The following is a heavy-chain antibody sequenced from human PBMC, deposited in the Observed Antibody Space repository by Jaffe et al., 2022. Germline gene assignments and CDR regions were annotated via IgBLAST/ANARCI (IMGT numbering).Heavy chain of an antibody. Sequence: EVQLVESGGGLVQPGGSLRLSCAASGFTFSSYWMSWVRQAPGKGLEWVANIKQDGSEKYYVDSVKGRFTISRDNAKNSLYLQMNSLRAEDTAVYYCARGAQDYGDYVVGPFDYWGQGTLVTVSS. D-gene: IGHD4-17*01. CDR2: IKQDGSEK. V-gene: IGHV3-7*01. CDR1: GFTFSSYW. J-gene: IGHJ4*02. CDR3: ARGAQDYGDYVVGPFDY.